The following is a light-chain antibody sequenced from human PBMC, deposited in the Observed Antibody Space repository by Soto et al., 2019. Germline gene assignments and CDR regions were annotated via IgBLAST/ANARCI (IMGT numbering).Light chain of an antibody. Sequence: QSVLTQPRSVSGSPGQSVTISCTGTSSDIGGYNYVSWYQQHPGKAPKLMIYDVSKWPSGVPDRFYGSKSGNTASLTISGLQAEDEADYYRCSYAGSYSYVYGTGTKVTVL. J-gene: IGLJ1*01. V-gene: IGLV2-11*01. CDR2: DVS. CDR1: SSDIGGYNY. CDR3: CSYAGSYSYV.